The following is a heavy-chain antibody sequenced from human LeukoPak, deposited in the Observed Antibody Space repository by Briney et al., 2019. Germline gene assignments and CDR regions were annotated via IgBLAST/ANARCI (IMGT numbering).Heavy chain of an antibody. D-gene: IGHD4/OR15-4a*01. CDR1: GFTFSSYS. CDR3: AKKASRVPGNDAFDI. V-gene: IGHV3-23*01. Sequence: GGSLRLPCAASGFTFSSYSMNWVRQAPGRGPEWVSGVNFGGHTADYAASVRGRFTISRDNSKNTVYLQMNSLRVDDTAVYFCAKKASRVPGNDAFDIWGQGTMVTVSS. CDR2: VNFGGHTA. J-gene: IGHJ3*02.